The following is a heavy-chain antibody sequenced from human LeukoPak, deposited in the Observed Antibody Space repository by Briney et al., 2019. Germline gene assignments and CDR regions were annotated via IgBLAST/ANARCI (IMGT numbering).Heavy chain of an antibody. D-gene: IGHD3-22*01. J-gene: IGHJ4*02. Sequence: PGGSLRLSCAASGFTFDDYGMSWVRQAPGKGLEWVSGINWNGGSIGYADSVKGRFTISRDNAKNSLYLQMNSLRAEDTALYYCARGSYDSWLPYFDYWGQGTLVTVSS. CDR3: ARGSYDSWLPYFDY. CDR1: GFTFDDYG. V-gene: IGHV3-20*04. CDR2: INWNGGSI.